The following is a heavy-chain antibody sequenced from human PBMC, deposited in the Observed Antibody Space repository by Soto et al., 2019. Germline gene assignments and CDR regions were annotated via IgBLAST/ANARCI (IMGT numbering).Heavy chain of an antibody. CDR1: GFTFSSYW. V-gene: IGHV3-74*01. D-gene: IGHD3-16*01. Sequence: GGSLRLSCAASGFTFSSYWMHWVRQVPGKGLVWVSRINSDGRTTTYADSVKGRFTISRDNAKDTLYLQMNSLRAEDTAVYYCTRDTFGPNDYWGQGTLVTVSS. J-gene: IGHJ4*02. CDR2: INSDGRTT. CDR3: TRDTFGPNDY.